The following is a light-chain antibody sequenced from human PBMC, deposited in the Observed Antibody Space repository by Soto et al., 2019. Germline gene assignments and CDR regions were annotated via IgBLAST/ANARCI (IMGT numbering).Light chain of an antibody. Sequence: DIVMPQSALARHVTPGEPASISCRSSQSLLHSNGYNYLDWYLQKPGQSPQLPIYLGSNRASGVPDRFSGSGSGTDFTMKISRVEAEDVGGYYCRPDLQPLTFGPGTKVDIK. CDR1: QSLLHSNGYNY. V-gene: IGKV2-28*01. J-gene: IGKJ3*01. CDR3: RPDLQPLT. CDR2: LGS.